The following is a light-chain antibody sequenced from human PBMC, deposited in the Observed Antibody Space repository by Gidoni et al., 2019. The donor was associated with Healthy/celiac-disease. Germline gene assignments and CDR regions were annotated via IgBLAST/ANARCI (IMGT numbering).Light chain of an antibody. Sequence: DIVMTQSPDSLAVSLGERATINCKSSQSVLYSSNNKNYLAWYQQKPGQPPKLLIYWASTRESGVPDRFGGSGSGPDFTLTISSLQAEDVAVYYCQQYYSTPRTFXQXTKVEIK. CDR2: WAS. V-gene: IGKV4-1*01. CDR3: QQYYSTPRT. J-gene: IGKJ1*01. CDR1: QSVLYSSNNKNY.